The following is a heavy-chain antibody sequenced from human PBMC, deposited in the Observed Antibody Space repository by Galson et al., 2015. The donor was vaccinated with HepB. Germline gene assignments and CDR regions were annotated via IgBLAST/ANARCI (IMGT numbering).Heavy chain of an antibody. V-gene: IGHV1-69*13. CDR2: IIPILGTS. CDR3: ARAPLVVADYWFAP. J-gene: IGHJ5*02. Sequence: SVKVSCKASGGTFDNYAFNWVRQAPGQGLEWMGGIIPILGTSNYAQKFQGRVTITADESTRTVYMDLSSLRSEDTAFYYCARAPLVVADYWFAPWGQGTLVTVSS. D-gene: IGHD2-15*01. CDR1: GGTFDNYA.